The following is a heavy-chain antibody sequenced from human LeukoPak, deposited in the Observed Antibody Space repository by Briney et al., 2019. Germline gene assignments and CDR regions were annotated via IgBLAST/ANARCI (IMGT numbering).Heavy chain of an antibody. V-gene: IGHV4-39*01. J-gene: IGHJ4*02. CDR3: ANLLTVPPHYFDY. CDR1: GGSISSSSYY. D-gene: IGHD4-11*01. Sequence: SETLSLTCTVSGGSISSSSYYWGWIRQPPGKGLEWIGSIYYSGSTYYNPSLKSRVTISVDTSKNQFSLKLSSVTAADTAVYYCANLLTVPPHYFDYWGQGTLVTVSS. CDR2: IYYSGST.